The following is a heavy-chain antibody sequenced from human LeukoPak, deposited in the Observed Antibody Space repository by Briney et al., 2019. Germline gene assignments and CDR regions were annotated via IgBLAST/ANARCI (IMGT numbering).Heavy chain of an antibody. D-gene: IGHD4-17*01. Sequence: GGSLRLSCAASEFTFSSYGMHWVRQAPGKGLEWVAIISYDGSNKYYADSVKGRFIISRDNSKNTLYLQMNSLRAEDTAVYYCAVPTVTSYYFDSWGQGTLVTVSS. J-gene: IGHJ4*02. CDR3: AVPTVTSYYFDS. V-gene: IGHV3-30*03. CDR1: EFTFSSYG. CDR2: ISYDGSNK.